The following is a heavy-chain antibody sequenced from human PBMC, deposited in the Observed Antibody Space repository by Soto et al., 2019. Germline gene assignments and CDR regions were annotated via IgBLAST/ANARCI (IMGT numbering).Heavy chain of an antibody. J-gene: IGHJ4*02. CDR1: GFTLDDYA. V-gene: IGHV3-9*01. Sequence: EVHLVESGGGLVQPGRSLRLSFAASGFTLDDYAMHWVRQVPGKGLEWGSSISWNSGNIVYADSVKGRFTISRDSANNSLYQQMNSRKTEDTVLYYCAKGAVTSIFAYLDSWGQGTLVTVSS. D-gene: IGHD3-9*01. CDR3: AKGAVTSIFAYLDS. CDR2: ISWNSGNI.